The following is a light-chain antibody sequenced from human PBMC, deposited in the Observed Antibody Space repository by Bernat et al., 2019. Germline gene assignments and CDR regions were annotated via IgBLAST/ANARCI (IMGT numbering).Light chain of an antibody. CDR2: VDN. CDR3: QVWDSRSDHWV. J-gene: IGLJ3*02. CDR1: DIGSKT. Sequence: SYVLTQPPSVSVAPGKTATITCGGDDIGSKTVSWYKQKPCQAPALVVYVDNDRPSGMPERYSGSNSGNTATLTISRIEAGDEADYYCQVWDSRSDHWVFGGGTKLTAL. V-gene: IGLV3-21*03.